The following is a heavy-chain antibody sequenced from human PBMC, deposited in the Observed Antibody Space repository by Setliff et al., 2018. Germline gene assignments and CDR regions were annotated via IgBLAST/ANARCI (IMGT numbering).Heavy chain of an antibody. J-gene: IGHJ3*02. D-gene: IGHD2-21*02. V-gene: IGHV1-18*01. Sequence: GASVKVSCKASGYTFTSYGISWVRQAPGQGLEWMGWISAYNGNTNYAQKLQGRVTMTTDTSTSTAYMELSSLRSEDTAVYYCARDDSLASDAFDIWGQGTMVTVSS. CDR3: ARDDSLASDAFDI. CDR1: GYTFTSYG. CDR2: ISAYNGNT.